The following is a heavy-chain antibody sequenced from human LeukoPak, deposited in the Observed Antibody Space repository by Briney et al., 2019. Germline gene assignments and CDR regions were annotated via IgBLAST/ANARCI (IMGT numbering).Heavy chain of an antibody. CDR1: GFTFSSYA. CDR2: ISGSGGST. J-gene: IGHJ6*02. CDR3: ARGQSRGDPYYYGMDV. V-gene: IGHV3-23*01. D-gene: IGHD3-3*01. Sequence: PGGSLRLSCAASGFTFSSYAMSWVRQAPGKGLEWVSAISGSGGSTYYADSVKGRFTISRDNSKNTLYLQMNSLRAEDTAVYYCARGQSRGDPYYYGMDVWGQGTTVTVSS.